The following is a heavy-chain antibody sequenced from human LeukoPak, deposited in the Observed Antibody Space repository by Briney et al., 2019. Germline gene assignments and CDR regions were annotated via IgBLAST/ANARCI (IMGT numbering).Heavy chain of an antibody. CDR1: GFTFNSYW. CDR3: VRQLGGSGSY. CDR2: IKQDGNEK. J-gene: IGHJ4*02. Sequence: GGSLRLSCAASGFTFNSYWMNWVRQAPGKGLEWVASIKQDGNEKSYVDSVKGRFTISRDNPKNSLYLQMSSLRAEDTAVYYCVRQLGGSGSYWGQGTLVTVSS. V-gene: IGHV3-7*01. D-gene: IGHD3-10*01.